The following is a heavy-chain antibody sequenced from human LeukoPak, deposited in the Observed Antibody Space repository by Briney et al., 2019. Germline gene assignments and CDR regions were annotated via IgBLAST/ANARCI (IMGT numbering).Heavy chain of an antibody. CDR2: INWNGGDT. CDR3: ARDSIGSRYFDY. J-gene: IGHJ4*02. CDR1: EVTCVDFG. D-gene: IGHD2/OR15-2a*01. V-gene: IGHV3-20*04. Sequence: GGSPEDLSSASEVTCVDFGMRWVRQAPGKGLEWVSAINWNGGDTGYADSVKGRFTISRDNAKNSLYLQMNSLRAEDTAFYYCARDSIGSRYFDYWGQGTLVTVSS.